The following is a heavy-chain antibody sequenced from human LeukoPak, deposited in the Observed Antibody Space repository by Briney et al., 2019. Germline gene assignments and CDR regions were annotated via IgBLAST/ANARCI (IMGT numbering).Heavy chain of an antibody. J-gene: IGHJ4*02. Sequence: GGSLRLSCVASGFSLSSYWMSWVRQAPGKGLECVASIRYDGSEKYYVDSVKGRFTISWDNAKNSLSLQMNSLRAEDTATYYCARRNLFDYWGQGTLVTVSS. V-gene: IGHV3-7*03. CDR2: IRYDGSEK. CDR3: ARRNLFDY. CDR1: GFSLSSYW.